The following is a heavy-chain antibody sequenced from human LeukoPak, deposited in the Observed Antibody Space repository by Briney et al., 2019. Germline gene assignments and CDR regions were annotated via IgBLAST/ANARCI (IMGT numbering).Heavy chain of an antibody. CDR2: ISRGNDDT. V-gene: IGHV1-3*01. Sequence: GASVKVSCKASGYTFIDYAIHWVRQAPGQSLEWVGWISRGNDDTKYSQKFQGRDTITKDTSANTVYMELSSLRSEDTAVYYCARDWAPGSSPLDPWGQGTLVTVSS. CDR1: GYTFIDYA. J-gene: IGHJ5*02. D-gene: IGHD3-10*01. CDR3: ARDWAPGSSPLDP.